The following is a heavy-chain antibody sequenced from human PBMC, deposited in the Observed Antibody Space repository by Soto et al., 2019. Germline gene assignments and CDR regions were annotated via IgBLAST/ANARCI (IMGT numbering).Heavy chain of an antibody. Sequence: SETLSLTCTVSGGSISSSAYYWSWIRQHPGKGLELIGHIYYSGSTYYNPSLNSRVSISVDTSKNQFSLKLSSVTVADTAVYYCAIFIVAVAGANPYSFDPRGHGTLVTV. CDR3: AIFIVAVAGANPYSFDP. V-gene: IGHV4-31*03. D-gene: IGHD2-15*01. CDR2: IYYSGST. J-gene: IGHJ5*02. CDR1: GGSISSSAYY.